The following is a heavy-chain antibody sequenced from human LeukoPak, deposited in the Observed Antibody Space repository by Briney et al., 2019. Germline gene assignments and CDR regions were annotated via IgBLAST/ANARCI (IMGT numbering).Heavy chain of an antibody. CDR3: AKDLYDSSGYDY. Sequence: GGSLRLSCAASGFTLSANDMSWVRQAPGKGLEWVSAISGSGGSTYYADSVKGRFTISRDNSKNTLYLQMNSLRAENTAVYYCAKDLYDSSGYDYWGQGTLVTVSS. CDR2: ISGSGGST. CDR1: GFTLSAND. J-gene: IGHJ4*02. D-gene: IGHD3-22*01. V-gene: IGHV3-23*01.